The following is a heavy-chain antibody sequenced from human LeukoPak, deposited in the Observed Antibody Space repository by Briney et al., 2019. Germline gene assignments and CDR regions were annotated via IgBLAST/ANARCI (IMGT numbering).Heavy chain of an antibody. V-gene: IGHV3-30-3*01. CDR2: ISDDGSNK. CDR1: GFTFSSYA. CDR3: ARELGDGGTIDY. Sequence: SGGSLRLSCAASGFTFSSYAMHWVRQAPGKGLEWVAIISDDGSNKYYADSVKGRFTISRDNSKNTLYLQMNSLRTEDTAVYYCARELGDGGTIDYWGQGTLVTVSS. J-gene: IGHJ4*02. D-gene: IGHD2-15*01.